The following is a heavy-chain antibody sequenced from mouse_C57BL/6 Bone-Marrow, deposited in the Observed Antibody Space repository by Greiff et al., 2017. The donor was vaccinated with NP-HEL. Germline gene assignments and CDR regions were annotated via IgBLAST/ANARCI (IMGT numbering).Heavy chain of an antibody. D-gene: IGHD3-3*01. J-gene: IGHJ3*01. V-gene: IGHV5-4*01. CDR3: ARDRGGRWFAY. CDR1: GFTFSGYA. Sequence: EVMLVESGGGLVKPGGSLKLSCAASGFTFSGYAMSWVRQTPEKRLEWVATISDGGSYTYYPDNVKGRFTISRDNAKNNLYLQMSNLKSEDTAMYYCARDRGGRWFAYWGQGTLVTVSA. CDR2: ISDGGSYT.